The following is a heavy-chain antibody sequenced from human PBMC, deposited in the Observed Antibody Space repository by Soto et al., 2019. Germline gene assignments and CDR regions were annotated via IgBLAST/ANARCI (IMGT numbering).Heavy chain of an antibody. J-gene: IGHJ6*02. D-gene: IGHD4-17*01. CDR2: ISSNGGST. V-gene: IGHV3-64*01. Sequence: GGSLRLSCAASGFTFSSYAMHWVRQAPGKGLEYVSAISSNGGSTYYANSVKGRFTISRDNSKNTLYLQMGSLRAEDMAVYYCAREGGATVNLYNYYYYGMDVWGQGTTVTVSS. CDR3: AREGGATVNLYNYYYYGMDV. CDR1: GFTFSSYA.